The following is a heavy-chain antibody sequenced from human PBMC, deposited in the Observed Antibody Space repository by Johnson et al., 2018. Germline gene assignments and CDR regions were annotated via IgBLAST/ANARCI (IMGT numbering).Heavy chain of an antibody. CDR3: VRDAVDYYPYYMDV. CDR2: IWSTGINK. Sequence: LVESGGGVVQPGXSLRLSCEASGFTFSNYGMHWVRQAPGRGLEWLAVIWSTGINKYYADSVKGRFGISRDNSKNTLFLQLNSLRAEDTAVYFCVRDAVDYYPYYMDVWGKGTTVTVSS. CDR1: GFTFSNYG. J-gene: IGHJ6*03. V-gene: IGHV3-33*01.